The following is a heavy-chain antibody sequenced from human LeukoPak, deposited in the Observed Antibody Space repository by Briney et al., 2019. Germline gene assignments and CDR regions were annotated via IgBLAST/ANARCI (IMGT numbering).Heavy chain of an antibody. D-gene: IGHD3-10*02. V-gene: IGHV3-20*04. CDR3: AELGITMIGGV. J-gene: IGHJ6*04. Sequence: PGGSLRLSCAASGFTFDDYGMSWVREAPGRGLEWVSGINWNGGSTGYADSVKGRFTISRDNAKNSLYLQMNSLRAEDTAVYYCAELGITMIGGVWGKGTTVTISS. CDR1: GFTFDDYG. CDR2: INWNGGST.